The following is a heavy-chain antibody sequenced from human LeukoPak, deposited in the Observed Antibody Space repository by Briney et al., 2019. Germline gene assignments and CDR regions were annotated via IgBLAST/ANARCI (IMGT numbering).Heavy chain of an antibody. CDR3: AKGGGGIAAAGPHLDY. CDR2: IYYSGST. V-gene: IGHV4-39*07. J-gene: IGHJ4*02. Sequence: SETLSHTCTVSGGSISSSSYYWGWIRQPPGKGLEWIGSIYYSGSTYYNPSLKSRVTISVNTSKNQFSLKLSSVTASDTAGYYWAKGGGGIAAAGPHLDYWGQGTLVTVSS. CDR1: GGSISSSSYY. D-gene: IGHD6-13*01.